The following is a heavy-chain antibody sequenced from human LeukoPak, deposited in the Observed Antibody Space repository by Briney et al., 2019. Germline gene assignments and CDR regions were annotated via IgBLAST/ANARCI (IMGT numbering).Heavy chain of an antibody. V-gene: IGHV3-11*01. D-gene: IGHD6-19*01. J-gene: IGHJ4*02. CDR1: GFTFSDYY. Sequence: PGGSLRLSRAASGFTFSDYYMSWIRQAPGKGLEWVSYISSSGSTIYYADSVKGRFTISRDNAKNSLYLQMNSLRAEDTAVYYCAREMWIAVAGFDYWGQGTLVTVSS. CDR3: AREMWIAVAGFDY. CDR2: ISSSGSTI.